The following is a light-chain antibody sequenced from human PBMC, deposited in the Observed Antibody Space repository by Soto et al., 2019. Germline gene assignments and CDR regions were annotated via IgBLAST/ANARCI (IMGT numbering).Light chain of an antibody. V-gene: IGKV1-5*03. J-gene: IGKJ1*01. CDR2: KAS. CDR1: QSIGIW. CDR3: QQYNDYSWA. Sequence: IQMNQSPSTLSASVRDRVAITCRASQSIGIWLAWYQKKPEKAPRFLIYKASTLQTGVLSRFSDSGSEKEFTLTISSLQPDDFATYYCQQYNDYSWAFGQGTNVEIK.